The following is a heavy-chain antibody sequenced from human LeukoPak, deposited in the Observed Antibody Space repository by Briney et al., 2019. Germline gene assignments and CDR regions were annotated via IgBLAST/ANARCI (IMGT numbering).Heavy chain of an antibody. Sequence: ASVKVSCKASGYTFTGYYMHWVRQAPGQGLEWMGWINPNSGGTNYAQKFQGRVTMTRDTSTSTAYMELSRLRSDDTAVYYCARDSYADFWSGYRIDYWGQGTLVTVSS. CDR1: GYTFTGYY. J-gene: IGHJ4*02. CDR3: ARDSYADFWSGYRIDY. D-gene: IGHD3-3*01. V-gene: IGHV1-2*02. CDR2: INPNSGGT.